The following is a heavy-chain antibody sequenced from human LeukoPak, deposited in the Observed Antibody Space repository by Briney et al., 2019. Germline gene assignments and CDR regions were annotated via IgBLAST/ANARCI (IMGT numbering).Heavy chain of an antibody. CDR2: INPNSGGT. CDR1: GYTFTGYY. CDR3: ARVPRSYYYYYMDV. Sequence: WASVKVSCKASGYTFTGYYMHWVRQAPGQGLEWMGWINPNSGGTNYAQKFQGRVTMTRDTSISTAYMELSRLRSDDTAVYYCARVPRSYYYYYMDVWGKGTTVTVSS. J-gene: IGHJ6*03. V-gene: IGHV1-2*02.